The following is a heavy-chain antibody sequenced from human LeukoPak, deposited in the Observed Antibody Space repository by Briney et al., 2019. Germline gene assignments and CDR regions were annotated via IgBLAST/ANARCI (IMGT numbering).Heavy chain of an antibody. Sequence: ASVKVSCKASGYTFTSYAMNWVRQAPGQGLEWMGRINPNSGGTNYAQKFQGRVTMTRDTSISTAYMDLSSLRSDDTAVYYCTREDDSSGYRPFDIWGQGTMVTVS. CDR1: GYTFTSYA. V-gene: IGHV1-2*06. CDR3: TREDDSSGYRPFDI. CDR2: INPNSGGT. J-gene: IGHJ3*02. D-gene: IGHD3-22*01.